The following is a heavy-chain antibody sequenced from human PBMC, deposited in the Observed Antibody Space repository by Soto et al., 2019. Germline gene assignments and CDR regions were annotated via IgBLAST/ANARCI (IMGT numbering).Heavy chain of an antibody. CDR2: IYYSGST. Sequence: QVQLQESGPGLVKPSQTLSLTCTVSGGSISSGGYYWSWIRQHPGKGLEWIGYIYYSGSTYYNPSLKSRVTISVDTSKKQSSLKLSSVTAADTAVYYCAREGGIVGATAADYWGQGTLVTVSS. CDR1: GGSISSGGYY. D-gene: IGHD1-26*01. V-gene: IGHV4-31*03. CDR3: AREGGIVGATAADY. J-gene: IGHJ4*02.